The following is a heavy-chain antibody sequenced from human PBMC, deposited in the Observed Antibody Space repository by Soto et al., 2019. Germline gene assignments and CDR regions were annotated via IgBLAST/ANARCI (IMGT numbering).Heavy chain of an antibody. CDR1: GFTFSSYG. V-gene: IGHV3-30*03. Sequence: PGGSLRLSCAASGFTFSSYGMHWVRQAPGKGLEWVAVISYDGSNKYYADSVKGRFTISRDNSKNTLYLQMNSLRAEDTAVYYCARVYCSSTSCLTIYYYYGMDVWGQGTTVTVSS. D-gene: IGHD2-2*01. CDR3: ARVYCSSTSCLTIYYYYGMDV. J-gene: IGHJ6*02. CDR2: ISYDGSNK.